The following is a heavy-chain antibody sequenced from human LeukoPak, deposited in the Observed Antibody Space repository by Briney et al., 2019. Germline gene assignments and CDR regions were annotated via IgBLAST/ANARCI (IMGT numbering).Heavy chain of an antibody. V-gene: IGHV4-34*01. CDR1: GFTFSGYY. J-gene: IGHJ5*02. CDR2: INHSGST. D-gene: IGHD3-3*01. Sequence: LRLSCAASGFTFSGYYWSWIRQPPGKGLEWIGEINHSGSTNYNPSLKSRVTISVDTSKNQFSLKLSSVTAADTAVYYCARGSDYDFWSGYSRDPPGVYNWFDPWGQGTMVTVS. CDR3: ARGSDYDFWSGYSRDPPGVYNWFDP.